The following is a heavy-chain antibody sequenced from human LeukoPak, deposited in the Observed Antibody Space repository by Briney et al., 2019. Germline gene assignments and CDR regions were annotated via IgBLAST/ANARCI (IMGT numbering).Heavy chain of an antibody. V-gene: IGHV3-23*01. D-gene: IGHD6-19*01. CDR2: ISTNGGST. CDR1: GFTFSSYA. J-gene: IGHJ6*02. CDR3: AKEGGGSGWYESYYGMDV. Sequence: GGSLRLSCEASGFTFSSYAMSWVRQAPGKGLEWVSGISTNGGSTSYADSVKGRFTISRDNSKNTLYLQMNSLRAEDTAVYYCAKEGGGSGWYESYYGMDVWGQGTTVTVSS.